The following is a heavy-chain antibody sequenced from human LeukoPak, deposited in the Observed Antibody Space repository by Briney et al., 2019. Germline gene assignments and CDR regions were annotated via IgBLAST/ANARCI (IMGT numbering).Heavy chain of an antibody. J-gene: IGHJ4*02. Sequence: GGSLRLSCAASGFTFDDYGMSWVRQAPGKGLEWDSGINCKDGSTGYADSVKGRFTISRDNAKHSMYLQMNSLRAEDTAVYYCASLAAIRPPVDYWGQGTLV. D-gene: IGHD6-6*01. V-gene: IGHV3-20*04. CDR1: GFTFDDYG. CDR2: INCKDGST. CDR3: ASLAAIRPPVDY.